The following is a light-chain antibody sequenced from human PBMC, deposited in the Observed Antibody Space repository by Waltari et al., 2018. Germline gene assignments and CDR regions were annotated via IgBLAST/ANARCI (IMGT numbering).Light chain of an antibody. CDR2: DVS. V-gene: IGLV2-14*03. CDR3: SSYTSSSTLV. CDR1: SSDVGGYNY. Sequence: QSALTQPASVSGSPGQSITISCTGTSSDVGGYNYVSWYQQHPGKAPKLMIYDVSNRPSGVSNRFSGSKSGNTASRTISGLQAEDEADYYRSSYTSSSTLVFGGGTKLTVL. J-gene: IGLJ2*01.